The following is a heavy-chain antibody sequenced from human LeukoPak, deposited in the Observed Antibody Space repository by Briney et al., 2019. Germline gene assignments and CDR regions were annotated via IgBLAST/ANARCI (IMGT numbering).Heavy chain of an antibody. D-gene: IGHD3-10*01. CDR3: ARVFESGQTEGYYFDY. J-gene: IGHJ4*02. CDR2: IIPIFGTA. CDR1: GGTFSSYA. V-gene: IGHV1-69*05. Sequence: GASVKVSCKASGGTFSSYAISWVRQAPGQGLEWMGGIIPIFGTANYAQKFQGRVTITTDESTSTAYMELSSLRSEDTAVYYCARVFESGQTEGYYFDYWGQGTLVTVSS.